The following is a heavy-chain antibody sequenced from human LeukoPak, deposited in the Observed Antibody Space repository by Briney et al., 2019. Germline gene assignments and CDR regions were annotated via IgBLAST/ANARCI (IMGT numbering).Heavy chain of an antibody. Sequence: GASVKVSCKASGYTFSAYGFSWVRQAPGQGLEWMGWINPNSGGTNYAQKFQGRVTMTRDTSISTAYMELSRLRSDDTAVYYCASGEWEHHWGQGTLVTVSS. V-gene: IGHV1-2*02. CDR1: GYTFSAYG. CDR2: INPNSGGT. J-gene: IGHJ5*02. CDR3: ASGEWEHH. D-gene: IGHD1-26*01.